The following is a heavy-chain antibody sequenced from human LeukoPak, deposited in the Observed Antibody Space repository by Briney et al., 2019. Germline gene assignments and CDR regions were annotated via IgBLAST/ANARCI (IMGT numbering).Heavy chain of an antibody. V-gene: IGHV3-30-3*01. Sequence: GRSLRLSCAASGFTFSSYAMHWVRQAPGKGLEWVAVISYDGSNKYYADSVKGRFTISRDNSKNTLYLQMNSLRAEDTAVYYCARERVWASIAARPDYWGQGTLVTVSS. CDR3: ARERVWASIAARPDY. CDR2: ISYDGSNK. CDR1: GFTFSSYA. J-gene: IGHJ4*02. D-gene: IGHD6-6*01.